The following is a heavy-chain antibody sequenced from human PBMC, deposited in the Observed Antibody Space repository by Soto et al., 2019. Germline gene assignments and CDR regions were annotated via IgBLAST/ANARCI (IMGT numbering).Heavy chain of an antibody. D-gene: IGHD6-13*01. J-gene: IGHJ6*02. CDR2: IKSKTDGGTT. CDR3: TFGGIAAADYYGMDV. CDR1: GFTFSNAW. Sequence: GGSLRLSCAASGFTFSNAWMNWVRQAPGKGLEWVGRIKSKTDGGTTDYAAPVKGRFTISRDDSKNTLYLQMNSLKTEDTAVYYCTFGGIAAADYYGMDVWGQGTTVTVSS. V-gene: IGHV3-15*07.